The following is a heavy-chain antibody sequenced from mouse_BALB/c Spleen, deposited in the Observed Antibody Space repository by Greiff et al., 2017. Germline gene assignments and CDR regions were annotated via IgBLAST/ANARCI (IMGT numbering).Heavy chain of an antibody. Sequence: VQLQQSGPELVKPGASVKISCKASGYTFTDYNMHWVKQSHGKSLEWIGYIYPYNGGTGYNQKFKSKATLTVDNSSSTAYMELRSLTSEDSAVYYCARNYCSSLRFAYWGQGTLVTVSS. V-gene: IGHV1S29*02. CDR3: ARNYCSSLRFAY. J-gene: IGHJ3*01. CDR2: IYPYNGGT. CDR1: GYTFTDYN. D-gene: IGHD1-1*01.